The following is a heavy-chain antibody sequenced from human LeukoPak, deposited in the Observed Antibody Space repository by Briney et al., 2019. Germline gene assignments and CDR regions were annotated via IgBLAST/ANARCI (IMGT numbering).Heavy chain of an antibody. CDR3: TKDFSGSGSYNRGAFDY. CDR2: ISYDGSNK. V-gene: IGHV3-30-3*01. D-gene: IGHD3-10*01. Sequence: LSGGSLRLSCAASGFTFSRYALHWVRQAPGKGLQWVAVISYDGSNKYYADSVKGRFTISRDNSKNTLYLQMNSLRAEDTAVYYCTKDFSGSGSYNRGAFDYWGQGTLVTVSS. J-gene: IGHJ4*02. CDR1: GFTFSRYA.